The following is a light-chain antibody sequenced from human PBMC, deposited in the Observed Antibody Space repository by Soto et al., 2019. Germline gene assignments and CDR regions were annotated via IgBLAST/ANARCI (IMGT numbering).Light chain of an antibody. J-gene: IGLJ2*01. CDR2: EDN. Sequence: NFMLTQPHSVSESPGKTVTISCTRSSGSIASNYVQWYQQRPGSAPTTVIYEDNQRPSGVPDRFSGSIDSSSKSASLTISGLKTEDEADYYCQSYDSSNQGVVFGGGTKVTVL. V-gene: IGLV6-57*04. CDR3: QSYDSSNQGVV. CDR1: SGSIASNY.